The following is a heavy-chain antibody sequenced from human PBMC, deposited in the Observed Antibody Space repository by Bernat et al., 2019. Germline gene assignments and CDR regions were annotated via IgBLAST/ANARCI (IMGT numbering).Heavy chain of an antibody. CDR3: ARDQYSSTWEPFDC. D-gene: IGHD6-13*01. Sequence: EVQLVESGGGLVQPGGSLRLSCAASGLTFSSHWMHWVRQAPGKGLVWVSRINSDGSSTSYADSVKRRFTISRDNAKNTLFLQMTSLRAEDTAVYYCARDQYSSTWEPFDCWGQGTLVTVSS. CDR2: INSDGSST. V-gene: IGHV3-74*01. J-gene: IGHJ4*02. CDR1: GLTFSSHW.